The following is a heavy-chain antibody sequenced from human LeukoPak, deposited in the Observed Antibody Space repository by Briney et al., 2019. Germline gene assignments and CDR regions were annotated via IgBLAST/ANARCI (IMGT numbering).Heavy chain of an antibody. V-gene: IGHV3-23*01. Sequence: GGSLRLSCAASGFTVSIYAMSWVRQAPGKGLEWVSGISGSGGSTYYAESVKGRFTIPRDNSKNTLYLQMNSLRAEDTAVYYCAKKGQQWLVYYYYYMDVWGKGTTVTISS. CDR1: GFTVSIYA. CDR3: AKKGQQWLVYYYYYMDV. J-gene: IGHJ6*03. D-gene: IGHD6-19*01. CDR2: ISGSGGST.